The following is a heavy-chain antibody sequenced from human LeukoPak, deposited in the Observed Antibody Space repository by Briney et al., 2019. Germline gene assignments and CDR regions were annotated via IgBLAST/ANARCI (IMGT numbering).Heavy chain of an antibody. CDR3: ARNIPGGSSYWYFDL. D-gene: IGHD6-6*01. CDR2: INPSGGST. V-gene: IGHV1-46*01. Sequence: ASVKVSCKASGYTFTSYYMHWVRQAPGQGLEWMGIINPSGGSTNYAQKLQGRDTMTTDTSTSTAYMELRSLRSDDTAVYYCARNIPGGSSYWYFDLWGRGTLVTVSS. CDR1: GYTFTSYY. J-gene: IGHJ2*01.